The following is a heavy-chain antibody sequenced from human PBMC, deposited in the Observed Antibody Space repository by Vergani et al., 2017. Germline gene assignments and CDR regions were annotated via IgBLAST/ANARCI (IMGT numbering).Heavy chain of an antibody. CDR2: INAGNGNT. CDR1: GYTFTSYA. Sequence: QVQLVQSGAEGKKPGASVKVSCKASGYTFTSYAMHWVRQAPGQRLEWMGWINAGNGNTKYSQKFQGRVTITRDTSASTAYMELSSLRSEDTAVYYCARALWFGESRNWFDPWGQGTLVTVSS. D-gene: IGHD3-10*01. V-gene: IGHV1-3*01. CDR3: ARALWFGESRNWFDP. J-gene: IGHJ5*02.